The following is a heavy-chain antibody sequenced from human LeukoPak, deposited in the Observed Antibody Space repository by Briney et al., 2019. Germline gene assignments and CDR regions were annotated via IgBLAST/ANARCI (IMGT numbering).Heavy chain of an antibody. D-gene: IGHD4-11*01. V-gene: IGHV3-30-3*01. CDR3: ARSGGLQKFDY. Sequence: GGSLRLSCAASDFTFSNYAVHWVRQAPGKGLQWVAVISYDGNTIHYADSVKGRFTISRDTSKKTLYLQLNSLRTKDTAVYYCARSGGLQKFDYWGQGTLVTVSS. J-gene: IGHJ4*02. CDR1: DFTFSNYA. CDR2: ISYDGNTI.